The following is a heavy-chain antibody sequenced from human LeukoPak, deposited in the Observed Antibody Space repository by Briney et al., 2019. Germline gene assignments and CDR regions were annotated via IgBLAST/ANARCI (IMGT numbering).Heavy chain of an antibody. CDR1: GFTFSSYG. D-gene: IGHD3-22*01. CDR3: ANGPTSSGYFYYFDY. CDR2: ISGSGGST. J-gene: IGHJ4*02. V-gene: IGHV3-23*01. Sequence: GGSLRLSCAASGFTFSSYGMSWVRQAPGKGLEWVSAISGSGGSTYYADSVKGRFTISRDNSKNTLYLQMNSLRAEDTAVYYCANGPTSSGYFYYFDYWGQGTLVTVSS.